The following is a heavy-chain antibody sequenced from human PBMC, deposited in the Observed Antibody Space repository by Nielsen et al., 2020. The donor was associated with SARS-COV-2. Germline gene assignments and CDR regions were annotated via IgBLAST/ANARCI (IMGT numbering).Heavy chain of an antibody. J-gene: IGHJ4*02. V-gene: IGHV3-30*02. CDR3: AKEWLTPPRWYYDSSGDDY. CDR1: GFTFSSYG. Sequence: GGSLRLSCAASGFTFSSYGMHWVRQAPGKWLEWVAFIRYDGSNKYYADSVKGRFTISRDNSKNTLYLQMNSLRAEDTAVYYCAKEWLTPPRWYYDSSGDDYWGQGTLVTVSS. D-gene: IGHD3-22*01. CDR2: IRYDGSNK.